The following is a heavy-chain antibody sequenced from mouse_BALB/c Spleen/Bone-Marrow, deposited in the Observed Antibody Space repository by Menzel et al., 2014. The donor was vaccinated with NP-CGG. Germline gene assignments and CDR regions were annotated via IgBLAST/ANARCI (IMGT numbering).Heavy chain of an antibody. Sequence: VQLVESGPGLVAPSQSLSITCTVSGFSLTDYGVSWIRQPPGKGLEWLGVIWGGRITYYNSALKSSLTISKDNSKSQVFLKMSSLQTDDTAMYCCAKLGGYFDYWGQGTTLTVSS. CDR3: AKLGGYFDY. CDR2: IWGGRIT. CDR1: GFSLTDYG. J-gene: IGHJ2*01. V-gene: IGHV2-6-5*01. D-gene: IGHD2-2*01.